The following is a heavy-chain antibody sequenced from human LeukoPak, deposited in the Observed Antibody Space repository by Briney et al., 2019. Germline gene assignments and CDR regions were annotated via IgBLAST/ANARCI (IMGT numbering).Heavy chain of an antibody. CDR3: ARKIGGYNAGDFDY. CDR1: GYTFTSYG. Sequence: ASVKVSCKASGYTFTSYGISWVRQAPGQGLEWMGWISACNTNYAQKLQGRVTMTTDTSTSTAYMELRSLRSDDTAVCYCARKIGGYNAGDFDYRGQGTLVTVSS. D-gene: IGHD5-24*01. CDR2: ISACNT. J-gene: IGHJ4*02. V-gene: IGHV1-18*01.